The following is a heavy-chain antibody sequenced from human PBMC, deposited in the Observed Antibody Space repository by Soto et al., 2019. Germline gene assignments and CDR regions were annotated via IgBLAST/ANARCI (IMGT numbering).Heavy chain of an antibody. V-gene: IGHV3-30*18. CDR2: ISYDGGNK. Sequence: LRLSCAASGFTFSSYGMHWVRQAPGKGLEWVAVISYDGGNKYYADSVKGRFTISRDNSKNTLYLQMNSLRAEDTAVYYCAKDHCSSTSCYWFDYWGQGTLVTVSS. J-gene: IGHJ4*02. CDR1: GFTFSSYG. CDR3: AKDHCSSTSCYWFDY. D-gene: IGHD2-2*01.